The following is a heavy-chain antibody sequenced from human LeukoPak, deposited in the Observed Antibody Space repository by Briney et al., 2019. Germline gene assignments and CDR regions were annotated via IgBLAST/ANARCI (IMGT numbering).Heavy chain of an antibody. Sequence: GGSLRLSCAASGVTFSNYFMTWVRQAPGKGLEWISSIRGDGADTYYADSVKGRFTVSRDNSKNTLYLQMNSLRAEDTAIYYCTKIGAPNTAGMYFDVWGQGTLVTVSS. D-gene: IGHD3-16*01. CDR2: IRGDGADT. V-gene: IGHV3-23*01. CDR3: TKIGAPNTAGMYFDV. CDR1: GVTFSNYF. J-gene: IGHJ4*02.